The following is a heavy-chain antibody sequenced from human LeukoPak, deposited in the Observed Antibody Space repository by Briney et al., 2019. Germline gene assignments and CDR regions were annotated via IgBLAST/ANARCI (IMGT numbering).Heavy chain of an antibody. CDR3: AGRAGAYSHPYDY. Sequence: GGSLRLSCAASGFTFSSYGMHWVRQAPGKGLEWVAFILYDGSNKYYADSVKGRFTISRDNSKNTLYLQMNSLRAEDTAVYYCAGRAGAYSHPYDYWGQGTLVTVSS. D-gene: IGHD4/OR15-4a*01. J-gene: IGHJ4*02. CDR2: ILYDGSNK. V-gene: IGHV3-30*02. CDR1: GFTFSSYG.